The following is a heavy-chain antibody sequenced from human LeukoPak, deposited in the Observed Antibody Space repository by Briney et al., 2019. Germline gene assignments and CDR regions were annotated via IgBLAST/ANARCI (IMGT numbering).Heavy chain of an antibody. D-gene: IGHD3-10*01. J-gene: IGHJ4*02. V-gene: IGHV3-7*01. CDR1: GFTFSTYW. CDR3: GRFGDEAGIDN. Sequence: GGSLRISCAASGFTFSTYWMTWVRQAPGKGLEWVANIKPSGTETYYGDPVKGRFTISGDNAKNLLYLQMSSLRAEDTAVYSCGRFGDEAGIDNWGQGTLVTVSS. CDR2: IKPSGTET.